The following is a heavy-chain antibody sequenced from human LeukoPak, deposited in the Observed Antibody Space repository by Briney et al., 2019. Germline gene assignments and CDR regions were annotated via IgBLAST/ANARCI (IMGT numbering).Heavy chain of an antibody. CDR1: GDIACFKSAW. D-gene: IGHD6-19*01. Sequence: SQPLSLSCGISGDIACFKSAWGRWITQYPSRGLEWLGRTYNKSKWYNDYVVSVKSRVTINPDTSKNQLSLQLNSVTPEDTAVYYCARSYSSGSFDYWGQGILVTVSS. CDR3: ARSYSSGSFDY. V-gene: IGHV6-1*01. J-gene: IGHJ4*02. CDR2: TYNKSKWYN.